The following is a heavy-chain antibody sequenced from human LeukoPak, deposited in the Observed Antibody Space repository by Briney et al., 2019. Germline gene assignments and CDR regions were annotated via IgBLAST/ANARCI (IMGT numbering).Heavy chain of an antibody. CDR3: ARDLMD. CDR2: ISYDGSNK. V-gene: IGHV3-30-3*01. D-gene: IGHD5-24*01. Sequence: GGSLRLSCAASGFTFSSYAMHWVRQAPGKGLEWVAVISYDGSNKYYADSVKGRFIISRDNSKSTLYLQMNSLRAEDTAVYYCARDLMDWGQGTLVTVSS. J-gene: IGHJ4*02. CDR1: GFTFSSYA.